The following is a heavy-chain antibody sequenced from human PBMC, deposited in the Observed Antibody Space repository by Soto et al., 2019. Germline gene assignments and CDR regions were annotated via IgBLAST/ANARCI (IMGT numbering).Heavy chain of an antibody. Sequence: ASVKVSCKASGYTFTSYGISWVRQAPGQGLEWMGWISAYNGNTNYAQKLQGRVTMTTDTSTSTAYMELRSLRSDDTAVYYCARDREGYCSGGSCFSVHWFDPWGQGTLVTV. V-gene: IGHV1-18*01. CDR2: ISAYNGNT. J-gene: IGHJ5*02. CDR3: ARDREGYCSGGSCFSVHWFDP. CDR1: GYTFTSYG. D-gene: IGHD2-15*01.